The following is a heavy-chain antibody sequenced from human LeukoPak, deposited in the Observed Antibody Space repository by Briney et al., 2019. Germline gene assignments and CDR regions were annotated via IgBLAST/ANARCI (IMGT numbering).Heavy chain of an antibody. J-gene: IGHJ5*02. CDR3: ARGVGSGWYWFDP. CDR1: GGSISSGGYY. CDR2: IYYSGNT. D-gene: IGHD6-19*01. V-gene: IGHV4-31*03. Sequence: SETLSLTCTVSGGSISSGGYYGSWIRQHPGKGLEWIGYIYYSGNTYYNPSLKSRVTISVDTSKNQFSLKLSSVTAADTAVYYCARGVGSGWYWFDPWGQGTLVTVSS.